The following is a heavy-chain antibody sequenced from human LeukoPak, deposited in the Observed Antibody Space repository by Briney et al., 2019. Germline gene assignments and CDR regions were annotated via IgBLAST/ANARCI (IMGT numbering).Heavy chain of an antibody. CDR3: AKDKQQLDLFDY. V-gene: IGHV3-23*01. CDR2: ISGSGGST. D-gene: IGHD6-13*01. J-gene: IGHJ4*02. Sequence: GALRLSCAASGFTFSSYAMSWVRQAPGKGLEWVSAISGSGGSTYYADSVKGRFTISRDNSKNTLYLQMNSLRPEDTAVYYCAKDKQQLDLFDYWGQGTLVTVSS. CDR1: GFTFSSYA.